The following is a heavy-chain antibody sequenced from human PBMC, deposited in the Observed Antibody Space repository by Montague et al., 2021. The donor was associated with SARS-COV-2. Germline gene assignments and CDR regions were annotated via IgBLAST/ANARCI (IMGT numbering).Heavy chain of an antibody. D-gene: IGHD2-8*01. V-gene: IGHV4-34*01. CDR3: ARVPYRRPFVPRYYGMDV. CDR1: GGSLSGYY. CDR2: ISHSGST. Sequence: SETLSLTCAVYGGSLSGYYWSWIRQPPGEGLEWIAEISHSGSTSYNPSLKSRVTISVDTSKNQFSLKLSSATAADTAVYYCARVPYRRPFVPRYYGMDVWGQGTTVNVSS. J-gene: IGHJ6*02.